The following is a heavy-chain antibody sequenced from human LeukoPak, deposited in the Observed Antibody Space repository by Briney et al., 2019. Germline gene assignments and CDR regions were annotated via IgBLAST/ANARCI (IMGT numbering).Heavy chain of an antibody. J-gene: IGHJ3*02. CDR3: AKDGTFGVVIGAFDI. V-gene: IGHV3-9*01. CDR2: ISWNSGSI. Sequence: PGRSLRLSCAASGFTFDDYAMHWVRQAPGKGLEWVSGISWNSGSIGYADSVKGRFTISRDNAKNSLYLQMNSLRAEDTALYYCAKDGTFGVVIGAFDIWGQGTMVTVS. CDR1: GFTFDDYA. D-gene: IGHD3-3*01.